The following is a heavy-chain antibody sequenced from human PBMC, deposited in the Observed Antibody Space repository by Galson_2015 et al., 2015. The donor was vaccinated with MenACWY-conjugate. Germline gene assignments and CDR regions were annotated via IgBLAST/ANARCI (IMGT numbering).Heavy chain of an antibody. CDR3: ARGGQGLAAAEDNWFDP. CDR2: INSDGSST. V-gene: IGHV3-74*01. CDR1: GFTFSSYW. D-gene: IGHD6-13*01. Sequence: SLRVSCAASGFTFSSYWMHWVRQGPGKGLVWVSRINSDGSSTNYADSVKGRFTISRDNAKNTLYLQMNSLRAEDTAVYYCARGGQGLAAAEDNWFDPWGQGTLVTVSS. J-gene: IGHJ5*02.